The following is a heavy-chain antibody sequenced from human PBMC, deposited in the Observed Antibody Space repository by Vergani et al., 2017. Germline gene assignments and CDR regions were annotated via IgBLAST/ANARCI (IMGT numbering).Heavy chain of an antibody. Sequence: EVQLVESGGGLVQPGGSLRLSCAASGFTFSNYWMSWVRQAPGKGLEWVANIKQDGSEKYYVDSVKGRFTIARDNAKNSLYLQMNSLRAEDTAVYYCARDHWYYYGSGSYYNVFDYWGQGTLVTVSS. V-gene: IGHV3-7*01. CDR1: GFTFSNYW. J-gene: IGHJ4*02. D-gene: IGHD3-10*01. CDR2: IKQDGSEK. CDR3: ARDHWYYYGSGSYYNVFDY.